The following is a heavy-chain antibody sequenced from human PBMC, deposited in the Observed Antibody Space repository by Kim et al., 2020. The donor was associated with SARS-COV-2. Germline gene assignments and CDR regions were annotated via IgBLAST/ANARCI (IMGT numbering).Heavy chain of an antibody. J-gene: IGHJ4*02. CDR2: A. D-gene: IGHD2-8*01. CDR3: ARGRPNDPPDY. Sequence: AKYAQKFRGRVTITADESTRTTYMGLSSLGSEDTAVYYCARGRPNDPPDYWGQGTLVTVSS. V-gene: IGHV1-69*01.